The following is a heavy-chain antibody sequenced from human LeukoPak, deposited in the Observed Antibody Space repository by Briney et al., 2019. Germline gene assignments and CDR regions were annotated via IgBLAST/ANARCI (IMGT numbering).Heavy chain of an antibody. CDR3: ARWGDSRPWRGNWFDP. V-gene: IGHV1-2*02. CDR1: GYTFTGYY. CDR2: INPNSGGT. D-gene: IGHD2-21*02. Sequence: ASVKVSCKASGYTFTGYYIHWVRQAPGQGLEWMGWINPNSGGTNYAQKFQGRVTMTRDTSISTAYMELSRLRSDDTAVYYCARWGDSRPWRGNWFDPWGQGTLVTVSS. J-gene: IGHJ5*02.